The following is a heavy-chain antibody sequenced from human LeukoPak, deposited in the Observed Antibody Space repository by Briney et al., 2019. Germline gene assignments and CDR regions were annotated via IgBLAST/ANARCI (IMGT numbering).Heavy chain of an antibody. Sequence: ASVKVSCKASGGTFSSYAISWVRQAPGQGLEWMGGIIPIFGTANYAQKFQGRVTITADKSTSTAYMELSSLRSEDTAVYYCARDTDDYDSYYYYGMDVWGKGTTVTVSS. J-gene: IGHJ6*04. V-gene: IGHV1-69*06. CDR1: GGTFSSYA. CDR3: ARDTDDYDSYYYYGMDV. D-gene: IGHD5-12*01. CDR2: IIPIFGTA.